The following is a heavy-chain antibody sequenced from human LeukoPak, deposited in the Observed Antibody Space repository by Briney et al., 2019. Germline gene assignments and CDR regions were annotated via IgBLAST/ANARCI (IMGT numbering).Heavy chain of an antibody. CDR2: IRYDGSNK. J-gene: IGHJ4*02. V-gene: IGHV3-30*02. CDR3: ARDLAGSRDT. D-gene: IGHD5-18*01. CDR1: GFTFNLYG. Sequence: GGSLRLSCVASGFTFNLYGMHWVRQAPGKGLEWVAFIRYDGSNKYYADSVKGRFTISRDNAKNTLYLQMNSLRAEDTAVYYCARDLAGSRDTWGQGTLVTVSS.